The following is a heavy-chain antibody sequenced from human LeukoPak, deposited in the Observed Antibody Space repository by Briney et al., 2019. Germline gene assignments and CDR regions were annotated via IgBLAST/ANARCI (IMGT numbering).Heavy chain of an antibody. V-gene: IGHV4-34*01. CDR3: ARRYDFWNGYPPPLDY. CDR1: GGSFSGYY. J-gene: IGHJ4*02. D-gene: IGHD3-3*01. CDR2: INPSRNT. Sequence: PSETLSLTCAVFGGSFSGYYWNWIRQPPGKGLEWIGQINPSRNTNYNPSLKSRVTISVDTSKKQFSLKLSSVTAADTAVYYCARRYDFWNGYPPPLDYWGQGTLVTVSS.